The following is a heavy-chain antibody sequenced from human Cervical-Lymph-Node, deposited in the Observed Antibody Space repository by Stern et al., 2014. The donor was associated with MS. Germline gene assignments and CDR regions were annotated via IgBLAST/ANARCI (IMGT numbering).Heavy chain of an antibody. CDR2: IVVGSGNT. CDR3: AAERDYYDSSGDDAFDI. V-gene: IGHV1-58*01. CDR1: GFTFTSSA. Sequence: QLVQSGPEVKKPGTSVKVSCKASGFTFTSSAVQWVRQARGQRLEWIGWIVVGSGNTNYAQKFQERVTINRDMSTSTAYMELSSLRSEDTAVYYCAAERDYYDSSGDDAFDIWGQGTMVTVSS. D-gene: IGHD3-22*01. J-gene: IGHJ3*02.